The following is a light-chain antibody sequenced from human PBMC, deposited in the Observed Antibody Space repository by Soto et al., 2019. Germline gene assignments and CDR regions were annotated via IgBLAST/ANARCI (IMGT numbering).Light chain of an antibody. Sequence: DIQMTQSQSSLSASVGDRVTITCRASQSISYYLSCYQQKPGKVPKLLIYAASTLQSWVPARFSGSGSGTDFTLTISSLQPEDVATYYCQKYNSAPLTFGGGTKVEIK. CDR1: QSISYY. CDR2: AAS. J-gene: IGKJ4*01. CDR3: QKYNSAPLT. V-gene: IGKV1-27*01.